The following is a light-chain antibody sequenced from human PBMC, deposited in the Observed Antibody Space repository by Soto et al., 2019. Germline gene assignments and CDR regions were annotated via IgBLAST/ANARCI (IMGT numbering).Light chain of an antibody. J-gene: IGKJ3*01. CDR1: QGVTTAY. CDR3: QQYGGSPLFS. V-gene: IGKV3-20*01. Sequence: EIVLTQSPGTLSLSPGERATLSCRASQGVTTAYLAWYQHKPGQAPRLLIYGASYRAAGIPDRFSGSGSGTAFTLTISRLEPEDFAVYSCQQYGGSPLFSFGPGTRVDFK. CDR2: GAS.